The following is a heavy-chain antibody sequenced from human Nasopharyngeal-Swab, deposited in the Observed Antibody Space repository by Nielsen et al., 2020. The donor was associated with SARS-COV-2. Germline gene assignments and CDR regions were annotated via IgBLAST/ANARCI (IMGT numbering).Heavy chain of an antibody. CDR1: GFTFEDHA. V-gene: IGHV3-9*01. CDR3: VRDKTGQTWFEP. D-gene: IGHD3-9*01. J-gene: IGHJ5*02. Sequence: GGSLRLSCAATGFTFEDHAMYWVRPGLGKGLEWVAGISWDSSNIDYADSVKGRFTLSRDNAKKPLFLQMNSLRSEDTALYYCVRDKTGQTWFEPWGQGTLVTVSS. CDR2: ISWDSSNI.